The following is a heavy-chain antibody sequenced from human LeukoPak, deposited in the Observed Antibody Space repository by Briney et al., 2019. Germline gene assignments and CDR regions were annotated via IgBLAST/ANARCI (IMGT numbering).Heavy chain of an antibody. CDR3: AKSMTYGYFDL. D-gene: IGHD2-21*02. Sequence: KSGGSLRLSCAVSGFTFSDYYMSWIRQAPGKGLEWVAYITNSGSTTYYADSVKGRFTISRDNAKSSLYLQMNSLRAEDTAIYYCAKSMTYGYFDLWGRGTLVTVSS. J-gene: IGHJ2*01. CDR2: ITNSGSTT. CDR1: GFTFSDYY. V-gene: IGHV3-11*04.